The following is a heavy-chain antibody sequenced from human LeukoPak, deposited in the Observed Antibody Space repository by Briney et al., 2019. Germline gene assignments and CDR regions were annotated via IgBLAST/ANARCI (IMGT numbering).Heavy chain of an antibody. J-gene: IGHJ4*02. Sequence: PGGSLRLSCAASGFSFSSYWMSWVRQAPGKGLEWVANIKQDGSEKYYVASVKGRFTISRDNAKNSLYLQMNSLRAEDTAVYYCARHMERWRQFTHSLDYWGQGTLVTVSS. D-gene: IGHD5-24*01. CDR2: IKQDGSEK. V-gene: IGHV3-7*01. CDR1: GFSFSSYW. CDR3: ARHMERWRQFTHSLDY.